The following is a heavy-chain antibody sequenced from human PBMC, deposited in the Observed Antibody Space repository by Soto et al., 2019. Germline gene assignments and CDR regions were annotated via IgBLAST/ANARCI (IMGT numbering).Heavy chain of an antibody. CDR2: INHSGST. D-gene: IGHD6-6*01. CDR3: ARDYSSSFHGMDV. V-gene: IGHV4-34*01. Sequence: PSETLSLTCAVYGGSFSGYYWSWIRQPPGKGLEWIGEINHSGSTNYNPSHKSRVTISVDTSKNQFSLKLSSVTAADTAVYYCARDYSSSFHGMDVWGQGTTVAVSS. J-gene: IGHJ6*02. CDR1: GGSFSGYY.